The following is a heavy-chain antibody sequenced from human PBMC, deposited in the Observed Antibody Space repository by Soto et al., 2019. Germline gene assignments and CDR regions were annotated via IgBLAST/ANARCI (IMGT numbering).Heavy chain of an antibody. Sequence: GGSLRLSCAASGFTFSSYGMHWVRQAPGKGLEWVAVISYDGSNKYYADSVKGRFTISRDNSKNTLYLQMNSLRAEDTAAYYCAKNQAMDVWGQGTTVTVSS. CDR2: ISYDGSNK. CDR3: AKNQAMDV. J-gene: IGHJ6*02. V-gene: IGHV3-30*18. CDR1: GFTFSSYG. D-gene: IGHD2-2*01.